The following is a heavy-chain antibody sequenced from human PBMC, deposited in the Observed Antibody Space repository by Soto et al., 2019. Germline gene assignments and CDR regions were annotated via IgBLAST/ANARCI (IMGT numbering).Heavy chain of an antibody. CDR2: IYYSGTT. J-gene: IGHJ2*01. CDR3: ARGSSKMDL. Sequence: SETLSLTCTVSGVSINSRNYYWGWIRQPPGKGLEWIGSIYYSGTTFYKPSLKSRVTISVDTSKNQFSLKLSSVTAADTAVYYCARGSSKMDLWGRGTLVTVSS. V-gene: IGHV4-39*07. CDR1: GVSINSRNYY.